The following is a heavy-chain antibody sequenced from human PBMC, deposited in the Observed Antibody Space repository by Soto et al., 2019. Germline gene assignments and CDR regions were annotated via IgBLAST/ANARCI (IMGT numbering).Heavy chain of an antibody. CDR3: AGVVAARPDYYGMDV. CDR1: GYTFTCYY. Sequence: ASVKVSCKASGYTFTCYYMHWVRQAPGQGLEWMGWINPNSGGTNYAQKFQGRVTMTRDTSISTAYMELSRLRSDDTAVYYCAGVVAARPDYYGMDVWGQGTTVTVSS. D-gene: IGHD2-15*01. CDR2: INPNSGGT. V-gene: IGHV1-2*02. J-gene: IGHJ6*02.